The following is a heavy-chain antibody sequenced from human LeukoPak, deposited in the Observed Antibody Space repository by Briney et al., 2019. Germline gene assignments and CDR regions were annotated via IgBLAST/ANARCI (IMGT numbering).Heavy chain of an antibody. J-gene: IGHJ3*02. CDR2: IYYSGST. D-gene: IGHD1-26*01. CDR1: GGSISSYY. CDR3: ARDLGRGSYYAFDI. Sequence: PSQTLSLTCTVSGGSISSYYWSWIRQPPGKGLEWIGYIYYSGSTNYNPSLKSRVTISVDTSKNQFSLKLSSVTAADTAVYYCARDLGRGSYYAFDIWGQGTMVTVSS. V-gene: IGHV4-59*01.